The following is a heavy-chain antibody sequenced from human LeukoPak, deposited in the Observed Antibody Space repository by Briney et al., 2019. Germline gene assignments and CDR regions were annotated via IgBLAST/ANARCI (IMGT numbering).Heavy chain of an antibody. CDR3: ARVGGDYEYYYYGMDV. V-gene: IGHV7-4-1*01. CDR2: INTNTGNP. D-gene: IGHD4-17*01. CDR1: GYTFTSYA. Sequence: ASVKVSCKASGYTFTSYAMNWVRQAPGQGLEWMGWINTNTGNPTYAQGFTGRFVFSLDTSVSTAYLQICSLEAEDTAVYYCARVGGDYEYYYYGMDVWGQGTTVTVSS. J-gene: IGHJ6*02.